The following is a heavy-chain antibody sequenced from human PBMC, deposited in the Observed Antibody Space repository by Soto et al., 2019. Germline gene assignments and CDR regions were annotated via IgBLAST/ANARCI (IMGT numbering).Heavy chain of an antibody. D-gene: IGHD2-15*01. CDR1: GFPFSNGW. Sequence: EVQLVESGGDLVKPEGSLRLSCAASGFPFSNGWMSWVRQAPGKGLEWVGRIKSKTDGETRDYAGPVKDRFTISRDDSKKTLYLQMNSLKTEDTAVYYCSTDLGYYGLDVWGQGTTVTVSS. CDR2: IKSKTDGETR. CDR3: STDLGYYGLDV. J-gene: IGHJ6*02. V-gene: IGHV3-15*01.